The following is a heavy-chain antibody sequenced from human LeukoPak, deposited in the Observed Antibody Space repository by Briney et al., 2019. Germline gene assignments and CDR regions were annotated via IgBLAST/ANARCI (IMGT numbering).Heavy chain of an antibody. D-gene: IGHD6-13*01. CDR1: GFTFSRYS. CDR3: TRDGQYSSSLWDARIDSEYFQH. V-gene: IGHV3-48*02. Sequence: GGSLRLSCAASGFTFSRYSMNWLRKAPGKGRKWVTYLRARRNNIYNADSVKGRFTISRDNARNSLYLQMNSLRDEDTAVYYCTRDGQYSSSLWDARIDSEYFQHWGQGTLVSVSS. CDR2: LRARRNNI. J-gene: IGHJ1*01.